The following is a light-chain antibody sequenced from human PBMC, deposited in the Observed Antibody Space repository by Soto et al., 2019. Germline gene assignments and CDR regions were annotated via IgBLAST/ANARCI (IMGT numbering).Light chain of an antibody. Sequence: DIVMTQTPLSLPVTPGEPASISCRSSQSLLDSDDGNTYLDWYLQKPGQSPQLLIYTVSYRASGVPDRFSGSGSGTDFTLKISRVEAEDVGVYYCMQATQYPRTFGQGTKVEI. CDR1: QSLLDSDDGNTY. V-gene: IGKV2-40*01. J-gene: IGKJ1*01. CDR3: MQATQYPRT. CDR2: TVS.